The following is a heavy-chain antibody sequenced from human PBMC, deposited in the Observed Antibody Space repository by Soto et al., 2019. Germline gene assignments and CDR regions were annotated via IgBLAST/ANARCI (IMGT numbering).Heavy chain of an antibody. CDR1: GFIFSSYA. CDR2: ISYDGNNK. D-gene: IGHD3-10*01. V-gene: IGHV3-30-3*01. CDR3: ARVSALGAFDP. Sequence: QVQLVESGGGVVQPGRSLRLSCAASGFIFSSYAMQWVRQAPGKGLEWVALISYDGNNKYYANSVKGRSTISRDNSKNTLYLQMNSLRAEDTAVYYCARVSALGAFDPWGQGTLVTVSS. J-gene: IGHJ5*02.